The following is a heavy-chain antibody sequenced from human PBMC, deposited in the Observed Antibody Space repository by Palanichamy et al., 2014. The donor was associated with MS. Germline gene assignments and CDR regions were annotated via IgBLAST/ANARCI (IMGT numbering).Heavy chain of an antibody. J-gene: IGHJ4*02. Sequence: QVQLQDRGPGLVKPSETLSLTCTVSGGSITNYYWSWIRQPPGKGLEWIGYIYYSGNTNYNPSLKSRVTMSLDTSSNQFSLNLTSVTAADTALYYCARGFSNTWYHYWGQGTLVTVSS. CDR2: IYYSGNT. CDR3: ARGFSNTWYHY. V-gene: IGHV4-59*01. CDR1: GGSITNYY. D-gene: IGHD6-13*01.